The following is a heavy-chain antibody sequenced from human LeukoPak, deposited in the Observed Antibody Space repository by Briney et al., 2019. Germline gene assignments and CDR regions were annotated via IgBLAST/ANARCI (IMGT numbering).Heavy chain of an antibody. J-gene: IGHJ6*04. Sequence: ATVQISCKVSGYTFTDYYMHWVQQAPGKGLEWMGLVDPEDGERIYAEKFQGRVTITADTSTDTAYMELSSLRSEDTAVYYCATPGPSRGLGYCSRTSCYNVWGKGTTVTVSS. CDR3: ATPGPSRGLGYCSRTSCYNV. CDR1: GYTFTDYY. D-gene: IGHD2-2*02. CDR2: VDPEDGER. V-gene: IGHV1-69-2*01.